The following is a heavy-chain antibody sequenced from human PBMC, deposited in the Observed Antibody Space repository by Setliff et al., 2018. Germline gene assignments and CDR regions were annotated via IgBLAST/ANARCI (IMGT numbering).Heavy chain of an antibody. Sequence: GGSLRLSCAASGFTFSSYSMNWVRQAPGKGLEWVSSISSTSTYIYYADSVKGRFTISRDNAKNSLSLQMNSLRAEDTAVYYCARDLQGSGDYVVDYWGQGTLVTVSS. J-gene: IGHJ4*02. CDR2: ISSTSTYI. CDR1: GFTFSSYS. D-gene: IGHD4-17*01. CDR3: ARDLQGSGDYVVDY. V-gene: IGHV3-21*01.